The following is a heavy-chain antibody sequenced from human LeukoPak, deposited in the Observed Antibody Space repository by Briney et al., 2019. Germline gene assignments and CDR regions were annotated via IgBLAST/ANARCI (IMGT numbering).Heavy chain of an antibody. V-gene: IGHV4-38-2*02. CDR1: GYSLSSGYY. CDR2: IYHSGST. J-gene: IGHJ4*02. CDR3: ARDLMTTVTPGDY. D-gene: IGHD4-17*01. Sequence: SETLSLTCAVSGYSLSSGYYWGWTRQPPGKGLEWIGSIYHSGSTYYNPSLKSRVTISVDTSKNQFSLKLSSVTAADAAVYYCARDLMTTVTPGDYWGQGTLVTVSS.